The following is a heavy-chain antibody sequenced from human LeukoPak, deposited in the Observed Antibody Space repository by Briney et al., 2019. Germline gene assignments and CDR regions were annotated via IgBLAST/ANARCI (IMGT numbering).Heavy chain of an antibody. CDR3: ARAGPHDY. Sequence: GGSLRLSCAASGFTVSSYYMNWVRQAPGKELEWVSRINSDGSSTSYADSVKGRFTISRDNAKNTLYLQMNSLRAEDTAVYYCARAGPHDYWGQGTLVTVSS. CDR2: INSDGSST. J-gene: IGHJ4*02. CDR1: GFTVSSYY. V-gene: IGHV3-74*01.